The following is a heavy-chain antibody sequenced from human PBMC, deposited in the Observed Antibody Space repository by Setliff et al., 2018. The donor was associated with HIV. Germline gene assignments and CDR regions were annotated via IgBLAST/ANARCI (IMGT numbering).Heavy chain of an antibody. CDR3: ARGLSFYDPGGFDY. V-gene: IGHV4-39*01. CDR2: IYYTGST. J-gene: IGHJ4*02. D-gene: IGHD3-22*01. CDR1: GGSIGSYYYY. Sequence: SETLSLTCTVSGGSIGSYYYYWGWIRQPPGKELEWIATIYYTGSTYYNPSLKRRVTISVDTSKNQFSLKLSSVTAADTAVYYCARGLSFYDPGGFDYWGQGTLVTVSS.